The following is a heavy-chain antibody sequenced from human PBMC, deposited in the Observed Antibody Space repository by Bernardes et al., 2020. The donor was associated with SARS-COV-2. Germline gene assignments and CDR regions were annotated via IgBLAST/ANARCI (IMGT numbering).Heavy chain of an antibody. J-gene: IGHJ4*02. D-gene: IGHD5-18*01. V-gene: IGHV3-30*04. CDR3: ARDKYIFGLDRTWDY. Sequence: GGSLRLSCAASGFIFSSYTMHWVRQSPGKGLEWVALISYDGTNKDHADSVKGRFTVSRDTSKNMLYLQMNRLRTEDTAVYYCARDKYIFGLDRTWDYWGQGTLVTVSS. CDR1: GFIFSSYT. CDR2: ISYDGTNK.